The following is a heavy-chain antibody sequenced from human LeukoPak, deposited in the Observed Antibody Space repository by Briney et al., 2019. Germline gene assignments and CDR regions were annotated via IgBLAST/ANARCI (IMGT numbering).Heavy chain of an antibody. V-gene: IGHV4-39*01. Sequence: PSETLSLTCTVSGGSISSSSYYWGWIRQPPGKGLEWIGSIYYSGSTYYNPSLKSRVTISVDTSKNQFSLKLSSVTAADTAVYYCARGAAAGPSRFDPWGQGTLATVSS. CDR3: ARGAAAGPSRFDP. CDR1: GGSISSSSYY. CDR2: IYYSGST. D-gene: IGHD6-13*01. J-gene: IGHJ5*02.